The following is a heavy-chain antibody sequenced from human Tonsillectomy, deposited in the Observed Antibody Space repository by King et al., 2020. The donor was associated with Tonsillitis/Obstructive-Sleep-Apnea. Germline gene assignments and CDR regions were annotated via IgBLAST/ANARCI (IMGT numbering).Heavy chain of an antibody. J-gene: IGHJ4*02. V-gene: IGHV1-46*01. CDR3: VRGIGDDFWSGYPMSFDY. D-gene: IGHD3-3*01. Sequence: QLVQSGAEVKKPGASVKVSCKASGYTFTSYYMHWVRQAPGQGLEWMGIINPSGGSTSYVQKFQGRVTMTRDTSTSTVYMELSSLRSEDTAVYYCVRGIGDDFWSGYPMSFDYWGQGTLVTVSS. CDR1: GYTFTSYY. CDR2: INPSGGST.